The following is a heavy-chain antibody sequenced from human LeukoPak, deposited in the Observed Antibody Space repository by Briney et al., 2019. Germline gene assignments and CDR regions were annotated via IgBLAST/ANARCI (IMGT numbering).Heavy chain of an antibody. Sequence: GGSLRLSCAASGFTFSNYAMDWVRQAPGKGLEWVSAISGTSGRTYYADSVKGRFTISRDNSKNTLYLQMDSLRPEDTAVYFCTRDSALLGVAFDLWGQGTVVTVSS. J-gene: IGHJ3*01. CDR3: TRDSALLGVAFDL. CDR2: ISGTSGRT. CDR1: GFTFSNYA. V-gene: IGHV3-23*01. D-gene: IGHD2-15*01.